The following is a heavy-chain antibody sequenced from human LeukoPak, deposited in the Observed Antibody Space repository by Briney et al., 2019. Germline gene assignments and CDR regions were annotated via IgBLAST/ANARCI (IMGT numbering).Heavy chain of an antibody. V-gene: IGHV3-21*01. D-gene: IGHD1-1*01. CDR1: GFTFSSYA. J-gene: IGHJ6*02. CDR2: ISSSSYI. CDR3: ARGLPGREDYGMDV. Sequence: GGSLRLSCAASGFTFSSYAMHWVRQAPGKGLEWVSSISSSSYIHYADSVKGRFTISRDNAKNSLYLQMNSLRAEDTAVYYCARGLPGREDYGMDVWGQGTTVTVSS.